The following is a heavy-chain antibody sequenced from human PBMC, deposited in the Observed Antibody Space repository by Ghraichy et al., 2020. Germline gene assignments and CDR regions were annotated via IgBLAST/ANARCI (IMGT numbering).Heavy chain of an antibody. D-gene: IGHD2-21*02. Sequence: GGSLRLSCAASGFTFSSYSMNWVRQAPGKGLEWVSSISSSSSYIYYADSVKGRFTISRDNAKNSLYLQMNSLRAEDTAVYYCARDQRAYCGGDRNCMENYYYYGMDVWGQGTTVTVSS. CDR3: ARDQRAYCGGDRNCMENYYYYGMDV. CDR2: ISSSSSYI. J-gene: IGHJ6*02. CDR1: GFTFSSYS. V-gene: IGHV3-21*01.